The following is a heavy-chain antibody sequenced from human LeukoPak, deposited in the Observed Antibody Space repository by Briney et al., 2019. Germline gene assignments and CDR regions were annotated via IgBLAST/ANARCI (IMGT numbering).Heavy chain of an antibody. CDR1: GFTFSSYW. D-gene: IGHD3-10*01. Sequence: GGSLRLSCAASGFTFSSYWMSWVRQAPGKGLEWVANIKQDGSEKYYVDSVKGRFTISRDNAKNSLYLQMNSLRAEDTAVYYCARALTYYYGSGSPRLIDYWGQGTLVTVSS. J-gene: IGHJ4*02. CDR3: ARALTYYYGSGSPRLIDY. V-gene: IGHV3-7*01. CDR2: IKQDGSEK.